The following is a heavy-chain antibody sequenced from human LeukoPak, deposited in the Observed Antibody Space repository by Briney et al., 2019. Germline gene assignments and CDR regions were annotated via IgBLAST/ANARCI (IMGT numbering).Heavy chain of an antibody. V-gene: IGHV4-59*01. CDR2: IYYSGNT. CDR3: ARQMGGSWTIDY. J-gene: IGHJ4*02. CDR1: GGSISSYY. Sequence: PSETLSLTCTVSGGSISSYYWSWIRQPPGKGLEWIGYIYYSGNTNYNPSLRSRVTISVDTSKNQFSLSLSSVTAADTAVYYCARQMGGSWTIDYWGQGTLVTVSS. D-gene: IGHD6-13*01.